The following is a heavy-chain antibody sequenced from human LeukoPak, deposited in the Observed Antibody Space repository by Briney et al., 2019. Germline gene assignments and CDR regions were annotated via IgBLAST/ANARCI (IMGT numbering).Heavy chain of an antibody. J-gene: IGHJ4*02. D-gene: IGHD5-18*01. CDR1: GYSFTTYW. CDR2: IHPSDSDT. CDR3: ATSYSYGAHFDH. Sequence: GESLNISCKGSGYSFTTYWIGWVRQMPGKGLDWMAAIHPSDSDTRYSPSFQGQVTISADKSISTAYLQWSSLKASDTAMYYCATSYSYGAHFDHWGRGTRVTVSS. V-gene: IGHV5-51*01.